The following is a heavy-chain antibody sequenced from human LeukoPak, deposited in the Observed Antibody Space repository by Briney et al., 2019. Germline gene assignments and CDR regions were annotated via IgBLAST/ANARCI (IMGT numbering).Heavy chain of an antibody. CDR3: ARAFWDTAMGIDY. J-gene: IGHJ4*02. V-gene: IGHV4-34*01. D-gene: IGHD5-18*01. CDR1: GGSFSGYY. CDR2: INHSGST. Sequence: SETLSLTCAVYGGSFSGYYWSWIRQPPGKGLEWIGEINHSGSTNYNPSLKSRVTISVDTSKNQSSLKLSSVTAADTAVYYCARAFWDTAMGIDYWGQGTLVTVSS.